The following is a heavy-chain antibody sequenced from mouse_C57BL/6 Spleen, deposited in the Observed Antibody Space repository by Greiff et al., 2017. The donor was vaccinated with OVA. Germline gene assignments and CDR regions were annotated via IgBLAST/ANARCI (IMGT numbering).Heavy chain of an antibody. D-gene: IGHD1-1*01. Sequence: EVKLVESGPGMVKPSQSLSLTCTVTGYSITSGYDWHWIRHFPGNKLEWMGYISYSGSTNYNPSLKSRISITHDTSKNHFFLKLNSVTTEDTATYYCARDSGSSYEAWFAYWGQGTLVTVSA. CDR3: ARDSGSSYEAWFAY. CDR1: GYSITSGYD. J-gene: IGHJ3*01. V-gene: IGHV3-1*01. CDR2: ISYSGST.